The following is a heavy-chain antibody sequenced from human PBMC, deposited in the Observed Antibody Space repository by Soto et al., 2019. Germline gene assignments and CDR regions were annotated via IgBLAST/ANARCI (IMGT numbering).Heavy chain of an antibody. CDR1: GFTFSSYA. J-gene: IGHJ4*02. Sequence: GGSLRLSCAASGFTFSSYAMSWVRQAPGKGLEWVSAISGSGGSTYYADSVKGRFTISRDNSKNTLYLQMNSLRAEDTAVYYCAKSRMVRGVPVPYFDYWGQGTLVTVSS. V-gene: IGHV3-23*01. CDR3: AKSRMVRGVPVPYFDY. D-gene: IGHD3-10*01. CDR2: ISGSGGST.